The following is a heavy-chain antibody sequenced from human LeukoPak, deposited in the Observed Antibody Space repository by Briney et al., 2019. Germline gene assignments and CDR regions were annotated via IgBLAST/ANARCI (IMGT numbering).Heavy chain of an antibody. J-gene: IGHJ4*02. Sequence: ASVKVSCKVSGYTLTELSVHWVRQAPGEGLEWMGGFDPEDGETIYAQKFQGRVSMTEDTSTDTAYMELSSLRSEDTAVYYCATGIFYLDHWGQGTLVTVSS. V-gene: IGHV1-24*01. CDR3: ATGIFYLDH. CDR2: FDPEDGET. D-gene: IGHD2-15*01. CDR1: GYTLTELS.